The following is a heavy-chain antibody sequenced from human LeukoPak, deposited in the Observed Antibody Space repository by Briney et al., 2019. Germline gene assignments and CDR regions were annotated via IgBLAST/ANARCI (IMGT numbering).Heavy chain of an antibody. CDR2: ISWNSGSI. CDR3: AKDLIAVAGTS. Sequence: PGGSLRLSCAASGFTFDDYAMHWVRQAPGKGLEWVSGISWNSGSIGYADSVKGRFTISRDNSKNMVYLQMNSLRAEDTAIYYCAKDLIAVAGTSWGQGTLVTVSS. J-gene: IGHJ4*02. CDR1: GFTFDDYA. D-gene: IGHD6-19*01. V-gene: IGHV3-9*01.